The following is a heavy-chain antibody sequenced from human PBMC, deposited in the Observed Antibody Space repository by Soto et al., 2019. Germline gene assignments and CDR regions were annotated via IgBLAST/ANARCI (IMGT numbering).Heavy chain of an antibody. Sequence: PGGSLRLSCAASGFTFSSYAMSWVRQAPGKGLEWVSAISGSGGSTYYADSVTGRFTISRDNSKNTLYLQMNSLRAEDTAVYYCAKDRTSYYDFWSGYFENNWFDPWGQGTLVTVSS. V-gene: IGHV3-23*01. J-gene: IGHJ5*02. CDR1: GFTFSSYA. CDR3: AKDRTSYYDFWSGYFENNWFDP. CDR2: ISGSGGST. D-gene: IGHD3-3*01.